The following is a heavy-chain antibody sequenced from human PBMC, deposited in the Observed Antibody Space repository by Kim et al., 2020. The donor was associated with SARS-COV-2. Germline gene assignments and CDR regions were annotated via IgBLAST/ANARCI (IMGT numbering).Heavy chain of an antibody. D-gene: IGHD6-13*01. CDR3: ARETLRAAAGPEDPDWFDP. Sequence: ASVKVSCKASGYTFTGYYMHWVRQAPGQGLEWMGRINPNSGGTNYAQKFQGRVTMTRDTSISTAYMELSRLRSDDTAVYYCARETLRAAAGPEDPDWFDPWGQGTLVTVSS. CDR2: INPNSGGT. J-gene: IGHJ5*02. V-gene: IGHV1-2*06. CDR1: GYTFTGYY.